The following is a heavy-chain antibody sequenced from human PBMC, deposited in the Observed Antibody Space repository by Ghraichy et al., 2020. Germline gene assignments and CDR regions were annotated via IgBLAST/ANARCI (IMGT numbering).Heavy chain of an antibody. CDR1: GGSISSGGYY. J-gene: IGHJ4*02. CDR2: IYYSGST. D-gene: IGHD4-23*01. Sequence: SETLSLTCTVSGGSISSGGYYWSWIRQHPGKGLEWIGYIYYSGSTYYNPSLKSRVTISVDTSKNQFSLKLSSVTAADTAVYYCARDLDYGGNSGPGYWGQGTLVTVSS. V-gene: IGHV4-31*03. CDR3: ARDLDYGGNSGPGY.